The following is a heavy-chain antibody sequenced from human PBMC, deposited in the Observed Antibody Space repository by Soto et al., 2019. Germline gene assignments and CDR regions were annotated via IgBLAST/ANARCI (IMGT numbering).Heavy chain of an antibody. CDR2: IDPSDSQT. Sequence: PXESLTMSFKGSGYSCAGYWITLVRQKPGKGLEWMGRIDPSDSQTYYSPSFRGHVTISVTKSITTVFLQWSSLRASDTAMYYCATQIYDSDTGPNFQYYFDSWGQGTPVTVS. D-gene: IGHD3-22*01. V-gene: IGHV5-10-1*01. J-gene: IGHJ4*02. CDR3: ATQIYDSDTGPNFQYYFDS. CDR1: GYSCAGYW.